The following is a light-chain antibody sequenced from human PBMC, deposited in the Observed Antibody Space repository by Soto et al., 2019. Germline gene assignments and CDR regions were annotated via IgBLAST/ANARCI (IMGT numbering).Light chain of an antibody. CDR3: QHYSDWPLT. CDR2: GAS. CDR1: QTLYNN. V-gene: IGKV3-15*01. Sequence: EIVMTQSPATLSVSPGERATLSCRASQTLYNNLAWYQQKLGQAPRLLIYGASARATDIPARFSGSGSGTEFTLTISGLQTEDFALYYCQHYSDWPLTFGGGIKVEIK. J-gene: IGKJ4*01.